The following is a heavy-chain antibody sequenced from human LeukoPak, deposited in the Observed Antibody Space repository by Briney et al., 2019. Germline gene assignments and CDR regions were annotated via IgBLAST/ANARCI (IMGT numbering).Heavy chain of an antibody. CDR3: ARVKMGATVTTFHYYCMDV. CDR2: ITSSSSHI. J-gene: IGHJ6*03. Sequence: GGSLRLSCEASGFTFSSYSMDWVRQAPGKGLERVSSITSSSSHIYYADSVKGRFTISRDNAKNSVYLQMNSLRAEDTAVYYCARVKMGATVTTFHYYCMDVWGVGTTVTVSS. D-gene: IGHD4-11*01. V-gene: IGHV3-21*06. CDR1: GFTFSSYS.